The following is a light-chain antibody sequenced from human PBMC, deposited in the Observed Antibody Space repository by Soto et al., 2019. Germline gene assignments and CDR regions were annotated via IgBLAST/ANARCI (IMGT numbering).Light chain of an antibody. J-gene: IGKJ3*01. CDR2: AAS. CDR1: HTISSY. Sequence: DIQMTQSPSSLSASVGDRVTITCRASHTISSYLNWSQQKPGKAPKLLIYAASSLQGGVPSRFSGSGSGTDFTLTISSLQPEDFATYYCQQSYTTLWTFGPGTKVDIK. V-gene: IGKV1-39*01. CDR3: QQSYTTLWT.